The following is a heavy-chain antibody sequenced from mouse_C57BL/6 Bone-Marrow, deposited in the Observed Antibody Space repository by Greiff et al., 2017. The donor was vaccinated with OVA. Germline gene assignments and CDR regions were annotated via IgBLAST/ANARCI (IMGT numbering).Heavy chain of an antibody. Sequence: VKLQQPGAELVKPGASVKVSCKASGYTFTSYWMHWVKQRPGQGLEWIGRIHPSDSDTNYNQKFKGKATLTVDKSSSTAYMQLSSLTSEDSAVYYCAIRIYYDYDGFAYWGQGTLVTVSA. V-gene: IGHV1-74*01. D-gene: IGHD2-4*01. CDR1: GYTFTSYW. CDR3: AIRIYYDYDGFAY. J-gene: IGHJ3*01. CDR2: IHPSDSDT.